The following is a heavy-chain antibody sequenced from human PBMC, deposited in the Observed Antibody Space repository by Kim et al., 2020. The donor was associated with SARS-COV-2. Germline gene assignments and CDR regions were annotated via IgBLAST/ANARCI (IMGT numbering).Heavy chain of an antibody. CDR3: ARDNTRRPDIVVVPAAKGDYYGMDV. CDR2: INPSGGST. D-gene: IGHD2-2*01. Sequence: ASVKVSCKASGYTFTSYYMHWVRQAPGQGLEWMGIINPSGGSTSYAQKFQGRVTMTRDTSTSTVYMELSSLRSEDTAVYYCARDNTRRPDIVVVPAAKGDYYGMDVWGQGTTVTVSS. J-gene: IGHJ6*02. V-gene: IGHV1-46*01. CDR1: GYTFTSYY.